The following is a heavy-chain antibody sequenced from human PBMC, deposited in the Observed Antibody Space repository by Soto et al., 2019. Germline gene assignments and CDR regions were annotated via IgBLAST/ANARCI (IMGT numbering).Heavy chain of an antibody. Sequence: SVKVSCKASGGTFSSYAISWVRQAPGQGLEWMGGIIPIFGTANYAQKFQGRVTITADESTSTAYMELSSLRSEDTAVYYCAREPSYRLLPPDAFDIWGQGTMVTVSS. CDR2: IIPIFGTA. CDR3: AREPSYRLLPPDAFDI. V-gene: IGHV1-69*13. J-gene: IGHJ3*02. CDR1: GGTFSSYA.